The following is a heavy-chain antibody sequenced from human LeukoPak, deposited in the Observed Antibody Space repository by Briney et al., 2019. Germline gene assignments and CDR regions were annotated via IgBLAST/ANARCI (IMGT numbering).Heavy chain of an antibody. CDR1: GDSVSSNSAA. CDR2: TYYRSKWYN. Sequence: SQTLSHTCAISGDSVSSNSAAWNWIRQSPSRGLEWLGRTYYRSKWYNDYALSVKSRITINPGTSKNQFSLQLNSVTPEDTAVYYCARARPYSSSWYWFDPWGQGTLVTVSS. V-gene: IGHV6-1*01. CDR3: ARARPYSSSWYWFDP. J-gene: IGHJ5*02. D-gene: IGHD6-13*01.